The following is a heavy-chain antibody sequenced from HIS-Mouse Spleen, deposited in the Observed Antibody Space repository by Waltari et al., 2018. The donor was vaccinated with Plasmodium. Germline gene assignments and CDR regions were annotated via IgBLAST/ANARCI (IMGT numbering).Heavy chain of an antibody. V-gene: IGHV4-34*01. Sequence: QVQLQQWGAGLLKPSETLSLTCAVYGGSFSGYYWSWIRQPPGKGLEWAGEINHSGSTTHNPSLRSRVTISVDTSKIPLSLKLSSVTAADTAVYYCASSGSGSYYYWGQGTLVTVSS. CDR1: GGSFSGYY. D-gene: IGHD3-10*01. CDR3: ASSGSGSYYY. J-gene: IGHJ4*02. CDR2: INHSGST.